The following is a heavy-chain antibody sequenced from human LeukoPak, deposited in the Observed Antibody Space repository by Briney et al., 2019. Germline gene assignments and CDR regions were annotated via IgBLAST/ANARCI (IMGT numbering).Heavy chain of an antibody. CDR3: ARFPPFAGWFDP. CDR2: INAGNGNT. Sequence: GASVKVSCKASGYTFTSYAMHWVRQAPGQRLGWMGWINAGNGNTKYSQKFQGRVTITRDTSASTAYMELSSLRSEDTAVYYCARFPPFAGWFDPWGQGTLVTVSS. CDR1: GYTFTSYA. J-gene: IGHJ5*02. V-gene: IGHV1-3*01.